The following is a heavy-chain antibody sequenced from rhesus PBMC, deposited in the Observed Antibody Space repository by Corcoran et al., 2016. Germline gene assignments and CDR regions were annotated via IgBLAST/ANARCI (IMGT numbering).Heavy chain of an antibody. V-gene: IGHV3-8*01. D-gene: IGHD2-39*02. Sequence: EVQLLESGGGLAKPGGSLSLSCAASGFTFSSSYMSWVRQAPVTGREWVLAINTGGGSTWYTDSVKGRFTITKENARNTLYLQMDSLRAEDTAVYYCAKDAKYCSGGVCYFEGHDYWGQGVLVTVSS. CDR2: INTGGGST. J-gene: IGHJ4*01. CDR1: GFTFSSSY. CDR3: AKDAKYCSGGVCYFEGHDY.